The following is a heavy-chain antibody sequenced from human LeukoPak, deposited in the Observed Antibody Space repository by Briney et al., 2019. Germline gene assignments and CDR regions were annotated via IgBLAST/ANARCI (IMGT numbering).Heavy chain of an antibody. CDR3: AKSRSNRWYVGVCWFEP. Sequence: PAGGSLRLSCAASGFTFSSYAMSWVRQAPGKGLEWVSAISGSGGSTYYADSVKGRFTISRDNSKNTLYLQMNSLRAEDTAVYYWAKSRSNRWYVGVCWFEPWGQGTLVTVSS. J-gene: IGHJ5*02. D-gene: IGHD6-13*01. V-gene: IGHV3-23*01. CDR2: ISGSGGST. CDR1: GFTFSSYA.